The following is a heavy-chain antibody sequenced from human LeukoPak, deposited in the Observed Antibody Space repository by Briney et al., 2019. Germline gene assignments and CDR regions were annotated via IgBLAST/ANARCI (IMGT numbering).Heavy chain of an antibody. V-gene: IGHV3-23*01. D-gene: IGHD3-9*01. CDR2: ISGRTSGT. CDR3: ATLTAPTTGY. Sequence: GGSLRLSCAASGFTFSSYSMNWVRQAPGKGLEWVSAISGRTSGTYYTDSVKGRFTISRDNSMNTVFLQMNSLRVEDTAVYYCATLTAPTTGYWGQGTLVTVSS. CDR1: GFTFSSYS. J-gene: IGHJ4*02.